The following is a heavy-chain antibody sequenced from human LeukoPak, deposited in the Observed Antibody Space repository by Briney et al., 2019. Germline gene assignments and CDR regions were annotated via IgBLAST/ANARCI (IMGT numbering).Heavy chain of an antibody. CDR3: ARGAFEYSSSCPLDY. Sequence: SVKVSCKASGGTFSSYAISWVRQAPGQGLEWMGGIIPIFGTANYAQKFQGRVTITTDESTSTAYMELRSLRSDGTAVYYCARGAFEYSSSCPLDYWGQGTLVTVSS. CDR2: IIPIFGTA. J-gene: IGHJ4*02. CDR1: GGTFSSYA. V-gene: IGHV1-69*05. D-gene: IGHD6-13*01.